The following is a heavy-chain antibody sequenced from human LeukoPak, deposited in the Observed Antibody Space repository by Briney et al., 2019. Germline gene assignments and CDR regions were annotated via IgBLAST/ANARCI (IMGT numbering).Heavy chain of an antibody. CDR2: MNPNSGNT. CDR1: GYTFTSYD. J-gene: IGHJ6*03. Sequence: ASVKVSCKASGYTFTSYDINWVRQATGQGLEWMGWMNPNSGNTGYAQKFQGRVTITRNTSISTAYMELSSLRSEDTAVYYCARGIRAAAGPGYYYYYMDVWGKGTTVTVSS. CDR3: ARGIRAAAGPGYYYYYMDV. D-gene: IGHD6-13*01. V-gene: IGHV1-8*03.